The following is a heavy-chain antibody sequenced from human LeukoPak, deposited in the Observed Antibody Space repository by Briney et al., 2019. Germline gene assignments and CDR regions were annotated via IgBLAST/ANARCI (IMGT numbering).Heavy chain of an antibody. CDR1: GFTFTDFW. CDR2: INENGAKK. CDR3: AKDRTRQAY. V-gene: IGHV3-7*03. D-gene: IGHD3-3*01. Sequence: PGESLRVSCAASGFTFTDFWMAWVRQAPGKGLEWVANINENGAKKFYVDSLKGRFTISRDNAKNSLYLQMNSLRAEDTAVYYCAKDRTRQAYWGQGTLVTVSS. J-gene: IGHJ4*02.